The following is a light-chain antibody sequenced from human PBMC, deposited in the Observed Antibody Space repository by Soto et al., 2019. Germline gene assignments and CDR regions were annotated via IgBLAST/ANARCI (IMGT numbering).Light chain of an antibody. Sequence: QSVLTQPPSASGSPGQSVTISCTGTSSDVGAYNYVSWFQQHPGKAPKLIIYEVTKRPSGVPDRFSGSKSGNTASLTVSGLQAEDEADYYCNSYASSDSWIFGGGTKVTVL. J-gene: IGLJ2*01. CDR3: NSYASSDSWI. V-gene: IGLV2-8*01. CDR2: EVT. CDR1: SSDVGAYNY.